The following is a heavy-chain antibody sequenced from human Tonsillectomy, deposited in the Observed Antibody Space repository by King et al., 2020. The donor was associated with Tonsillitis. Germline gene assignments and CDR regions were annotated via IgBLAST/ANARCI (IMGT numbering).Heavy chain of an antibody. CDR1: GFTFSSYT. CDR3: ASSTSIHGHGCYSQFSSREYLPP. CDR2: ISSSTTYI. J-gene: IGHJ1*01. Sequence: VQLVESGGGLVKPGGSLRLSCAASGFTFSSYTMNWVRQAPGKGLEWVSSISSSTTYIYYADSAKGRFTISRDNAKNSLYLHMSSLRAEDTAVYYCASSTSIHGHGCYSQFSSREYLPPWGQGTLVTVSS. V-gene: IGHV3-21*01. D-gene: IGHD4-23*01.